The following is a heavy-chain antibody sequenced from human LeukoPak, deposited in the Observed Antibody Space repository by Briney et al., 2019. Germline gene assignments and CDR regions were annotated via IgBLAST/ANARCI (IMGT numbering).Heavy chain of an antibody. J-gene: IGHJ4*02. D-gene: IGHD6-19*01. CDR2: ISGSGGST. CDR3: AKGPIAVAALYYFDY. Sequence: PGGSLRLSCAASGFTFSSYAISWVRQAPGKGLEWVSAISGSGGSTYYADSVKGRFTISRDNSKNTLYLQMNSLRAEDTAVYYCAKGPIAVAALYYFDYWGQGTLVTVSS. V-gene: IGHV3-23*01. CDR1: GFTFSSYA.